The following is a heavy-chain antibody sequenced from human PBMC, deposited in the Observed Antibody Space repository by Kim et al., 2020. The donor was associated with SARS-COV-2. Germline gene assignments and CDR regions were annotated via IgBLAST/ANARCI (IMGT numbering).Heavy chain of an antibody. CDR1: GFTFDDYA. CDR2: ISWNSGSI. V-gene: IGHV3-9*01. CDR3: AKDRSSVAGTYFDY. D-gene: IGHD1-26*01. Sequence: GGSLRLSCAASGFTFDDYAMHWVRQAPGKGLEWVSGISWNSGSIGYADSVKGRFTISRDNAKNSLYLQMNSLRAEDTALYYCAKDRSSVAGTYFDYWGQGTLVTVSS. J-gene: IGHJ4*02.